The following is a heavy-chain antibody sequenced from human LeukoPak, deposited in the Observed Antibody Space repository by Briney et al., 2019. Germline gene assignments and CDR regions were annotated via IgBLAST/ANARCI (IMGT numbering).Heavy chain of an antibody. Sequence: SETLSLTCIVSGGPISSGDYYWSWIRQHPGKGLEWIGYIYYSGSTYYNPSLKSRVTISVDTSKNQFSLKLSSVTAADTAVYYCARGGAYYDSSGLHYWGQGTLVTVSS. CDR1: GGPISSGDYY. D-gene: IGHD3-22*01. CDR3: ARGGAYYDSSGLHY. V-gene: IGHV4-31*03. CDR2: IYYSGST. J-gene: IGHJ4*02.